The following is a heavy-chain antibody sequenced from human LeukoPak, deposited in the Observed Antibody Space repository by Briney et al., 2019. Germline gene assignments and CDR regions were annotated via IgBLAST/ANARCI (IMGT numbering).Heavy chain of an antibody. CDR2: IYTSGST. CDR1: GGSISTYY. CDR3: ARDPYCSSTSCYSVMDV. V-gene: IGHV4-4*07. D-gene: IGHD2-2*02. Sequence: SETLSLTCTVSGGSISTYYWSWIRQPAGKGLEWIGRIYTSGSTNYNPSLKSRVTMSVDTSKNQFSLKLSSVTAADTAVYYCARDPYCSSTSCYSVMDVWGKGTTVTVSS. J-gene: IGHJ6*04.